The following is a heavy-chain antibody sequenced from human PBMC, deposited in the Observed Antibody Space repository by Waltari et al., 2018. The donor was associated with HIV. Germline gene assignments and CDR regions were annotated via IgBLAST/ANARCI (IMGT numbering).Heavy chain of an antibody. D-gene: IGHD4-17*01. J-gene: IGHJ5*02. CDR1: GGTFSSYT. Sequence: QVQLVQSGAEVKKPGSSVKVSCKASGGTFSSYTISWVRQAPGQGLEWMGRSSPILGIANDAQKFQGRVTITADKSTSTAYMELSSLRSEDTAVYYCARETTVVTGIFYWFDPWGQGTLVTVSS. CDR3: ARETTVVTGIFYWFDP. CDR2: SSPILGIA. V-gene: IGHV1-69*08.